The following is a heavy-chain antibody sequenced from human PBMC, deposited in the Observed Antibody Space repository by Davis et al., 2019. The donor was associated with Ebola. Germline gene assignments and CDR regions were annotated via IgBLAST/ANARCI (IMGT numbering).Heavy chain of an antibody. Sequence: KVSCKGSGYSFTSYWISWVRQVPGKGLEWMGRIDPSDSYTNYSPSFQGHVTISADKSISTAYLQWSSLKASDTAMYYCARHLYYYYGMDVWGQGTTVTVSS. J-gene: IGHJ6*02. CDR2: IDPSDSYT. CDR1: GYSFTSYW. CDR3: ARHLYYYYGMDV. V-gene: IGHV5-10-1*01.